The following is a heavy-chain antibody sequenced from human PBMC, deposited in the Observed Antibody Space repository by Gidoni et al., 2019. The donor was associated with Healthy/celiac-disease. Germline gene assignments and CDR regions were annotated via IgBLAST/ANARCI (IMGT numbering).Heavy chain of an antibody. V-gene: IGHV4-59*01. D-gene: IGHD7-27*01. J-gene: IGHJ4*02. CDR1: GGSISSYY. CDR3: ARGPPRDWGGGYYFDY. Sequence: QVQLQESGPGLVKPSETLSLTCTVSGGSISSYYWSWIRQPPGKGLEWIGYIYYSWSTNYNPSRKSRVTISVDTSKNQFSLKLSSVTAADTAVYYCARGPPRDWGGGYYFDYWGQGTLVTVSS. CDR2: IYYSWST.